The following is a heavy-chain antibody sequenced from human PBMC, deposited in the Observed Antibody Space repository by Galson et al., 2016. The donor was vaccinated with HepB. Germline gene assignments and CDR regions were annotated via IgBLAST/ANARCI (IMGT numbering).Heavy chain of an antibody. CDR1: GYTFIHFY. Sequence: SVKVSCKASGYTFIHFYMHWVRQAPGQGLEWMAMINPTGGMATYAQKFQGRVTVTRDTSTSTVYMELKSLKSEDTAVYYCARDLGGRVTGADYWGRGTLFTVSS. D-gene: IGHD2-15*01. CDR2: INPTGGMA. CDR3: ARDLGGRVTGADY. V-gene: IGHV1-46*01. J-gene: IGHJ4*02.